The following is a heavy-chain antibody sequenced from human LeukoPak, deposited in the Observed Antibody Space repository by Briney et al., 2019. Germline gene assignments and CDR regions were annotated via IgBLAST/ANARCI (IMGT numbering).Heavy chain of an antibody. J-gene: IGHJ4*02. D-gene: IGHD6-13*01. CDR3: ARHASSSWYYFDY. Sequence: GESLKISCKGSGYSFTSYWIGWVRQMPGKGLEWMGIIYPGDSDTRYSPSFQGQVTISADKSISTAYLQWSSLKASGTAMYYWARHASSSWYYFDYWGQGTLVTVSS. CDR2: IYPGDSDT. V-gene: IGHV5-51*01. CDR1: GYSFTSYW.